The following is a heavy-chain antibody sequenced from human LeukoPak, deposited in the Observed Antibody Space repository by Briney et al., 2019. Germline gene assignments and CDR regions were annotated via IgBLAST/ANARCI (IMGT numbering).Heavy chain of an antibody. Sequence: GASVKVSCKASGYTFTSYGISWVRQAPGQGLEWMGWISAYNGNTNYAQKLQGRVTMTTDTSTSTAYMELRSLRSDDTAVYYCARREAVLRYFDWLSPHEYYFDYWGQGTLVTVSS. CDR1: GYTFTSYG. J-gene: IGHJ4*02. CDR3: ARREAVLRYFDWLSPHEYYFDY. D-gene: IGHD3-9*01. CDR2: ISAYNGNT. V-gene: IGHV1-18*01.